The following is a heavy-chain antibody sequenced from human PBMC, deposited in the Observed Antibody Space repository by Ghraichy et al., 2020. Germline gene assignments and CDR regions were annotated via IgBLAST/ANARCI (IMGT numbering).Heavy chain of an antibody. CDR3: ARYDTQIGWFDP. CDR1: GFTFSSYS. J-gene: IGHJ5*02. Sequence: GGSLRLSCAVSGFTFSSYSMNWVRQAPGKGLEWVSYISSTSGTMYYADSVKGRFTISRDNAKNSLYLQMNSLGAEDTAVYYCARYDTQIGWFDPWGQGTLVTVSS. D-gene: IGHD3-16*01. V-gene: IGHV3-48*04. CDR2: ISSTSGTM.